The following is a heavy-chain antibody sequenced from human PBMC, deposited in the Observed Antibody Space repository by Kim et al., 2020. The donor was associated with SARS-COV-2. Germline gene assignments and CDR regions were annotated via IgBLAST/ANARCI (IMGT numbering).Heavy chain of an antibody. D-gene: IGHD3-16*01. J-gene: IGHJ5*02. CDR3: ARDPNYDYVWGSS. CDR1: GFTFSSYG. Sequence: GGSLRLSCAASGFTFSSYGMHWVRQAPGKGLEWVAVISYDGSNKYYADSVKGRFTISRDNSKNTLYLQMNSLRAEDTAVYYCARDPNYDYVWGSSWGQGTLVTVSS. V-gene: IGHV3-33*05. CDR2: ISYDGSNK.